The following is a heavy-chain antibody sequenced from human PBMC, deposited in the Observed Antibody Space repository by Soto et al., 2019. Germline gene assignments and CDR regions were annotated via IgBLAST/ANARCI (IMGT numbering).Heavy chain of an antibody. V-gene: IGHV3-30-3*01. Sequence: GGSLRLSCAASGFTFSSYAMHWVRQAPGKGLEWVAVISYDGSNKYYADSVKGRFTISRDNSKNTLYLQMNSLRAEDTAVYYCARDQSLENYYDSSEHDYWGQGTLVTVSS. D-gene: IGHD3-22*01. CDR2: ISYDGSNK. CDR3: ARDQSLENYYDSSEHDY. J-gene: IGHJ4*02. CDR1: GFTFSSYA.